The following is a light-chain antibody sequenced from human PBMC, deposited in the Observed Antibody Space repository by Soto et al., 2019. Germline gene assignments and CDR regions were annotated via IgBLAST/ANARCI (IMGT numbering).Light chain of an antibody. CDR1: SSDVGGYNY. Sequence: QSALTQPPSASGSPGQSVTISCTGTSSDVGGYNYVSWYQQHPGKAHTLMIYDVSKRPSGVPDRFSGSKSGNTASLTVYGLQAEDEADYYCSSYAGSNNFKFGGGTKLTVL. CDR3: SSYAGSNNFK. J-gene: IGLJ2*01. CDR2: DVS. V-gene: IGLV2-8*01.